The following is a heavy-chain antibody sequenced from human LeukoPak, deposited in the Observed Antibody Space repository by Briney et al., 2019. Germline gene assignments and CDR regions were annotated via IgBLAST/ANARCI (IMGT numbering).Heavy chain of an antibody. CDR1: GYYFPSYW. CDR2: IYPGDSDT. J-gene: IGHJ4*02. Sequence: AESLKISSKGSGYYFPSYWIGWVRQTPGKGLEWMGIIYPGDSDTTYSPSFQGQVTISADKSISTAYLQWSSLKASDTAMYYCARPNYYGSGSPAGYWGQGTLVTVSS. V-gene: IGHV5-51*01. D-gene: IGHD3-10*01. CDR3: ARPNYYGSGSPAGY.